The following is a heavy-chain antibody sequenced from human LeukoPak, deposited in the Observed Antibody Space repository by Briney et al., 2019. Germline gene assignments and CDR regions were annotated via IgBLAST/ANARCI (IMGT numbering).Heavy chain of an antibody. CDR2: IYASGST. J-gene: IGHJ4*02. V-gene: IGHV4-4*07. CDR3: ARTSARGAQLDY. CDR1: GGSISNYY. D-gene: IGHD3-10*01. Sequence: PSETLSLTCTVSGGSISNYYWSWIRQPAGMGLEWIGRIYASGSTNYNPSLKGRVTMSVGTSNNQFSLNLSSVTAADTAVYYCARTSARGAQLDYWGQGTLVTVSS.